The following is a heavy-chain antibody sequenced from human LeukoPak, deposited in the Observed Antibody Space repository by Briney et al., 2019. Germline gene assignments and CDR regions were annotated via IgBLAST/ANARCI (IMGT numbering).Heavy chain of an antibody. J-gene: IGHJ6*03. CDR3: ARGHYYYYMDV. Sequence: SETLSLTCAVYGGSFSGYYWSWIRQPPGKGLEWIGEINHSGSTNYNPSLKSRVTISVDTSKNQFSLKLSSVTAADTAVYYCARGHYYYYMDVWGKGTTVTVSS. CDR2: INHSGST. V-gene: IGHV4-34*01. CDR1: GGSFSGYY.